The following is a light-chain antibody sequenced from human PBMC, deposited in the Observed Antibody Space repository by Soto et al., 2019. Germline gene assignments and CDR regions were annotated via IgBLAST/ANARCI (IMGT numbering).Light chain of an antibody. CDR3: GTWDNSLRGGV. Sequence: QSVLTQTPSVSAVPGQKVTISCSGSSSNIGSRYVSWYQQFPGAAPKLLIYDNDKRTSGIPDRFSASKSGTSATLDITGLQTGDEADYYCGTWDNSLRGGVFGGGTKLTVL. J-gene: IGLJ3*02. CDR1: SSNIGSRY. V-gene: IGLV1-51*01. CDR2: DND.